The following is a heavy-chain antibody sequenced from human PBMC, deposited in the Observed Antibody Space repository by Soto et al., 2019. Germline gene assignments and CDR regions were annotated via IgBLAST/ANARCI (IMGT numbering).Heavy chain of an antibody. D-gene: IGHD6-13*01. CDR3: ARDQGIAAADYYFDY. V-gene: IGHV4-59*01. Sequence: SSXTLSLTCTVSGGSIGSYYWSCIRQPPFKGLEWIWYIYYSGSTNYNPSLKSRVTISVDTSKNQFSLKLSSVTAADTAVYYCARDQGIAAADYYFDYWGQGTLVTVSS. J-gene: IGHJ4*02. CDR1: GGSIGSYY. CDR2: IYYSGST.